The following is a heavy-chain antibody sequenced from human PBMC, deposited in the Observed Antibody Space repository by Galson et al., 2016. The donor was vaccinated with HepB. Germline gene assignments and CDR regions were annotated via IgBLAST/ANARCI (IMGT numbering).Heavy chain of an antibody. V-gene: IGHV3-23*01. CDR3: VRDYNYAFDI. Sequence: SLRLSCAASGFTFSSYAMSWVRQAPGKGLEWVSAISGSGGSTYYADSVKGRFTISRDNAKNSLYLQMNSLRDDDTALYYCVRDYNYAFDIWGQGTMVTVSS. CDR2: ISGSGGST. CDR1: GFTFSSYA. J-gene: IGHJ3*02. D-gene: IGHD5-24*01.